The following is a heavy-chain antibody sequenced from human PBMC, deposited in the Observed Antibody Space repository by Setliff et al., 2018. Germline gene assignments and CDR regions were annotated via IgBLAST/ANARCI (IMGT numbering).Heavy chain of an antibody. Sequence: PSETLSLTCNVSGGSISTSNYHWGWVRQPPGKGLEWIANIYFNGNTVKQPYLKSRVSISIDTSKNHFSLGLSSVIAADTATYYCVRVRVVQGYYEFDSWGQGALVTSPQ. J-gene: IGHJ4*02. D-gene: IGHD3-16*01. CDR3: VRVRVVQGYYEFDS. V-gene: IGHV4-39*07. CDR1: GGSISTSNYH. CDR2: IYFNGNT.